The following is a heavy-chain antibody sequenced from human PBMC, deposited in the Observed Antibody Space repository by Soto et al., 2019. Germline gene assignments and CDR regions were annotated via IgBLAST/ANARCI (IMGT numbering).Heavy chain of an antibody. CDR2: IRPDNGNR. V-gene: IGHV1-18*01. CDR1: GYTFNNYG. Sequence: ASVKVSCKASGYTFNNYGIHWVRQAPGQGLEWMGWIRPDNGNRKSAQRLQGRVTLTTDTSASTAYMELRSLTSDDTAMYYCARDTESNRYNDWGQGTLVTVSS. J-gene: IGHJ1*01. CDR3: ARDTESNRYND. D-gene: IGHD1-20*01.